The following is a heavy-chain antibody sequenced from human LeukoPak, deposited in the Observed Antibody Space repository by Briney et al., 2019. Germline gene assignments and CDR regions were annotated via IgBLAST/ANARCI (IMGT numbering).Heavy chain of an antibody. J-gene: IGHJ3*02. Sequence: KPSETLSLTCTVSGGSISSYYWSWIRQPPGKGLEWIGYIYYSGSTNYNPSLKSRVTISVDTSKNQFSLKLISVTAADTAVYYCARGVTIFRVVTPPYDAFDIWGQGTMVTVSS. CDR2: IYYSGST. D-gene: IGHD3-3*01. CDR3: ARGVTIFRVVTPPYDAFDI. CDR1: GGSISSYY. V-gene: IGHV4-59*01.